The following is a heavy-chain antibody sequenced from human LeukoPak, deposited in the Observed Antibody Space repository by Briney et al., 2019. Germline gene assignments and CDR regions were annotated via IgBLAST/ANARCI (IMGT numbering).Heavy chain of an antibody. V-gene: IGHV4-39*01. CDR1: GGSISGSSYY. Sequence: RPSETLSVTCTVSGGSISGSSYYWGWIRQPPGKGLEWIGSLYYTGSTYYNPSLKSRVTISVDTSKNQFSLKLSSVTAADMAVYYCARPALGASDIWGQGTMVTVSS. D-gene: IGHD3-10*01. CDR3: ARPALGASDI. J-gene: IGHJ3*02. CDR2: LYYTGST.